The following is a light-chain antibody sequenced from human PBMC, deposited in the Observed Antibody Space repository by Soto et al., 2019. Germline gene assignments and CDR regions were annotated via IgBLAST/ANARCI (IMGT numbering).Light chain of an antibody. CDR1: SSDVGGYNY. CDR2: DVT. V-gene: IGLV2-11*01. CDR3: SSHAGSNNYV. Sequence: QSALTQPRSVSGSPGQSVTISCTGSSSDVGGYNYVSWYQQQPGKAPKLLIYDVTIRTSGVSARFSGSKSGNTASLTVSGLQAEDEADYYCSSHAGSNNYVFGTGTKLTVL. J-gene: IGLJ1*01.